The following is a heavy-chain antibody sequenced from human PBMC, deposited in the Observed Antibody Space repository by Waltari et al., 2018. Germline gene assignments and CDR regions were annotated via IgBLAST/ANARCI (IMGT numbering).Heavy chain of an antibody. V-gene: IGHV3-15*01. D-gene: IGHD1-1*01. CDR3: TTGHNT. Sequence: EVQLVESGGGLVKRGGSLRLSCAAPGLVFSDAWVSWIRQSPGKGLEWVGRIKSETDGGTTDYAAPVKGRFTISRDGSNNTLYLRMSSLKTEDSAVYYCTTGHNTWGQGTLVTVSS. CDR2: IKSETDGGTT. J-gene: IGHJ5*02. CDR1: GLVFSDAW.